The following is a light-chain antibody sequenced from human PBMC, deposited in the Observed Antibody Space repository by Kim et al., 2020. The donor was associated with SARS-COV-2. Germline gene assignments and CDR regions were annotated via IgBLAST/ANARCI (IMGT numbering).Light chain of an antibody. CDR3: QQYYSTPYT. CDR2: WAS. Sequence: RATINCKSSQRIFYSTSKMNYLCWYQQKPGQPPKLLFYWASTRESGVPDRFIGSGSGTDFTLTISNLQAEDVAVYYCQQYYSTPYTFGQGTKLEI. V-gene: IGKV4-1*01. J-gene: IGKJ2*01. CDR1: QRIFYSTSKMNY.